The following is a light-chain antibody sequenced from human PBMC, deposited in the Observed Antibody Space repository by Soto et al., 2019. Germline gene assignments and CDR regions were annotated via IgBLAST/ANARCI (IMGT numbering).Light chain of an antibody. V-gene: IGKV3-15*01. CDR2: DAS. J-gene: IGKJ1*01. Sequence: EIVMTQSQATLSVSPGERATLSCRASQSVSRNVAWYQQKPGQAPRLLIHDASTRATGISVRFSGSGSGTDFTLTISSLQSEDFAVYYCQQYNNWLWTFGQGTKVEIK. CDR3: QQYNNWLWT. CDR1: QSVSRN.